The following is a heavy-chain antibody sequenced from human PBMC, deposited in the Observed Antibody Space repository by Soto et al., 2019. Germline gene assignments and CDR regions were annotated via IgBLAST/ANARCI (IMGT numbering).Heavy chain of an antibody. CDR1: GGSISSYY. CDR2: IYYSGST. V-gene: IGHV4-59*08. J-gene: IGHJ6*03. Sequence: SETLSLTCTVSGGSISSYYWSWIRQPPGKGLEWIGYIYYSGSTNYNPSLKSRVTISVDTSKNQFSLKLSSVTAADTAVYYCARLSKYRITMVRVPTIYYYYYMDVWSKGTTVTVSS. D-gene: IGHD3-10*01. CDR3: ARLSKYRITMVRVPTIYYYYYMDV.